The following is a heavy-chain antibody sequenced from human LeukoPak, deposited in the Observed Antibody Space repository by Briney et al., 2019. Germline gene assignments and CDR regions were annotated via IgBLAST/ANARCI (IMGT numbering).Heavy chain of an antibody. Sequence: PGGSLRLSCAASGFTFSSYSMNWVRQAPGKGLEWVSSISSSSSYIYYADSVKGRFTISRDNAKNSLYLQMNSLRAEDTAVYYCAREIVVNWNDVFDIWGQGTMVTVSS. V-gene: IGHV3-21*01. J-gene: IGHJ3*02. CDR1: GFTFSSYS. CDR2: ISSSSSYI. D-gene: IGHD1-1*01. CDR3: AREIVVNWNDVFDI.